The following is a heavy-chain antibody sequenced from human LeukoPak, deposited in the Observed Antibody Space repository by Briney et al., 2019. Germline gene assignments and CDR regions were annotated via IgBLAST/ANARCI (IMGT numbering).Heavy chain of an antibody. J-gene: IGHJ5*02. D-gene: IGHD6-19*01. V-gene: IGHV3-9*01. CDR1: GFTFDGYA. CDR3: AKGPRRYSSGWYSQWFDP. CDR2: ISCSSASI. Sequence: PGGSLRLSCAASGFTFDGYAMHWVRQAPGKGLEWVSGISCSSASIGYADSVKGRFTISRDNAKNSLYLQMNSLSAEDTALYYCAKGPRRYSSGWYSQWFDPWGQGTLVTVSS.